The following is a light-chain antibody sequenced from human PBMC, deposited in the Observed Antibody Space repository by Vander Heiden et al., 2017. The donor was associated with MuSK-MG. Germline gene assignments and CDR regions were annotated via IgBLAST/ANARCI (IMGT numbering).Light chain of an antibody. CDR1: QSISSY. V-gene: IGKV1-39*01. CDR2: AAS. J-gene: IGKJ1*01. CDR3: QQSDSTFTWT. Sequence: DIQMTQSPSSLSASVGDRVTITCRASQSISSYLNWYQQKPGKAPKLLIYAASSLQSGVPSRFSGSGYGTDFTLTISSRQPEDFAPYYCQQSDSTFTWTFGQGTKVEIK.